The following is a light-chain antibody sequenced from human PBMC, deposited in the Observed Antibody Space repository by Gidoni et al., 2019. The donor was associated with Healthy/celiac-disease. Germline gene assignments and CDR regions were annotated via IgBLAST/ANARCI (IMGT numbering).Light chain of an antibody. CDR1: QSISSL. Sequence: DIQMTQSPPTLSASVGDRVTLTCRACQSISSLLAWYQQKPGKAPKLLIYKASSLESGVPSRFSGSGSGTEFTLTISSLQPDDFATYYCQQYNSYSWTFGQGTKVEIK. J-gene: IGKJ1*01. CDR3: QQYNSYSWT. CDR2: KAS. V-gene: IGKV1-5*03.